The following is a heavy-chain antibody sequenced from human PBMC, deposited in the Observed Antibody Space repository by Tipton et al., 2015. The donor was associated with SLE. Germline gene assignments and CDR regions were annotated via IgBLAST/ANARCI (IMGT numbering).Heavy chain of an antibody. CDR2: INHSGST. Sequence: LRLSCTVSGGSISSGSYYWTWIRQPPGKGLEWIGEINHSGSTHYNPSLKSRVTISIDTSKNQFPLKLSSMTAADTAVYYCARSPGPSGLDVWGQGTTVTVSS. V-gene: IGHV4-39*06. J-gene: IGHJ6*02. CDR3: ARSPGPSGLDV. CDR1: GGSISSGSYY.